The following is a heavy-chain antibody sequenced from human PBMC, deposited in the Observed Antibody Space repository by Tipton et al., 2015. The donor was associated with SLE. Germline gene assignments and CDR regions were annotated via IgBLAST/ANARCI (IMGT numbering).Heavy chain of an antibody. CDR1: GLTVSTSY. CDR3: ARPGWLHLWAFDI. Sequence: SLRLSCAASGLTVSTSYMSWVRQAPGKGLEWISLIYSGGRADYADSVKGRFTISTDNSKNTLYLQMNSLRAEDTAVYYCARPGWLHLWAFDIWGQGTRVSVSS. J-gene: IGHJ3*02. V-gene: IGHV3-53*05. D-gene: IGHD5-24*01. CDR2: IYSGGRA.